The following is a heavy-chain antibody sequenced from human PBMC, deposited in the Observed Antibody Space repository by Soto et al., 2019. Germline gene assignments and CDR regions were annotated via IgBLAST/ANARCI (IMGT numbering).Heavy chain of an antibody. Sequence: SLRLSCAASGFTFSSYGMHWVRQAPGKGLDWVAVIWYDESNIYYADSVKGRFTISRDNSKNTLFLQMNRLRAEDTAVYYCARDDIPGIAVAIYGMDVWGQGTTVTVS. CDR3: ARDDIPGIAVAIYGMDV. CDR2: IWYDESNI. V-gene: IGHV3-33*01. CDR1: GFTFSSYG. J-gene: IGHJ6*02. D-gene: IGHD6-19*01.